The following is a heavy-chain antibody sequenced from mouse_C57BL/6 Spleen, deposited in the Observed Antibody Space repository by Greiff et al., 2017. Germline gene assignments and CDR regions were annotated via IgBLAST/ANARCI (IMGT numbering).Heavy chain of an antibody. Sequence: VQLQQPGAELVMPGASVKLSCKASGYTFTSYWMHWVKQRPGQGLEWIGEIDPSDSYTNYNQKFKGWSTLTVDKSSSTAYMQLSSLTSEDSAVYYCARPGSGYALDYWGQGTTLTVSS. J-gene: IGHJ2*01. V-gene: IGHV1-69*01. D-gene: IGHD3-2*02. CDR1: GYTFTSYW. CDR2: IDPSDSYT. CDR3: ARPGSGYALDY.